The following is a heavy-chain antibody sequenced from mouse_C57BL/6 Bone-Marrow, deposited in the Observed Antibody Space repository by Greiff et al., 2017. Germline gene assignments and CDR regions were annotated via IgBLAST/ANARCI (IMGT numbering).Heavy chain of an antibody. V-gene: IGHV1-55*01. CDR1: GYTFTSYW. CDR3: ARILRPRYAMDY. J-gene: IGHJ4*01. Sequence: QVQLQQPGAELVKPGASVKMSCKASGYTFTSYWITWVKQRPGQGLEWIGDIYPGSGSTNYNEKFKSKATLTGDTSSSTVYMQLSSLTSKDSAVYYCARILRPRYAMDYWGQGTSVTVSS. D-gene: IGHD1-1*01. CDR2: IYPGSGST.